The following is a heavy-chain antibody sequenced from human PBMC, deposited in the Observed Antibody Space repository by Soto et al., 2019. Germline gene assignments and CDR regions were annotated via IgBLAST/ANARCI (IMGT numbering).Heavy chain of an antibody. V-gene: IGHV4-59*08. CDR2: MYSSEST. Sequence: SETLSLTCTVSGGSISSYYWSWIRQSPGKGLECIGYMYSSESTNYNPSLKSRVTISVDTSKNTLYLQMRDLRVEDSAIYYCVKKDNWFESWGQGTLVTVSS. CDR3: VKKDNWFES. J-gene: IGHJ5*01. CDR1: GGSISSYY.